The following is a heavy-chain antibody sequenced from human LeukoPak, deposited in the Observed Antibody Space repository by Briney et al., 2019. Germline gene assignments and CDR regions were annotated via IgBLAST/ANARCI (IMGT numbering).Heavy chain of an antibody. V-gene: IGHV1-46*01. CDR2: INPSTGST. CDR3: ARGVHVRVYDSNPHYGHY. J-gene: IGHJ4*02. CDR1: GYTFTSYY. D-gene: IGHD3-22*01. Sequence: ASVKVSCKASGYTFTSYYIFWVRQAPGQGLEWMGIINPSTGSTSYSQKFQGRVTMTRDMSTSTVYMGLSSLRSEDTALYYCARGVHVRVYDSNPHYGHYWGQGTLVTVSS.